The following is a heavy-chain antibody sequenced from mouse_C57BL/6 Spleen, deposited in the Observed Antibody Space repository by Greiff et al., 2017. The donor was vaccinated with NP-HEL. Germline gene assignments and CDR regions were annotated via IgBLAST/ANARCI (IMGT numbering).Heavy chain of an antibody. CDR1: GYTFTSYW. CDR3: ASGTSAWFAY. V-gene: IGHV1-61*01. D-gene: IGHD4-1*01. Sequence: QVQLQQSGAELVRPGSSVKLSCKASGYTFTSYWMDWVKQRPGKGLEWIGDINPYDSETNYNQKFKDKATLTVDKSSSTAYMQLSSLTSEDSAVYYCASGTSAWFAYWGQGTLVTVSA. J-gene: IGHJ3*01. CDR2: INPYDSET.